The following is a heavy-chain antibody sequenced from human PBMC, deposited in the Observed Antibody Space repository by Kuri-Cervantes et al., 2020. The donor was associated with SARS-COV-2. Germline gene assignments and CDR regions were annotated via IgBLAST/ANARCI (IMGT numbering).Heavy chain of an antibody. J-gene: IGHJ6*03. Sequence: GGSLRLSCVASGIIFSSYPMHWVRQAPGKGLEWVAVISFDGTNEDYADSVKGRSTISRDNSKNTLYLQMNSLRAEDTAVYYCARAGNVLMVYAIAYYMDVWGKGTTVTVSS. V-gene: IGHV3-30*04. CDR2: ISFDGTNE. CDR1: GIIFSSYP. CDR3: ARAGNVLMVYAIAYYMDV. D-gene: IGHD2-8*01.